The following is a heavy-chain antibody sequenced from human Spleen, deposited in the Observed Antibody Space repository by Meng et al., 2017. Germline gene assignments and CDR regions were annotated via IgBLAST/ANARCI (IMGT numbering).Heavy chain of an antibody. D-gene: IGHD2-21*02. CDR1: GFTFSSYA. V-gene: IGHV3-30*04. J-gene: IGHJ3*02. Sequence: GESLKISCAASGFTFSSYAMHWVRQAPGKGLEWVAVISYDGSNKYYADSVKGRFTISRDNSKNTLYLQMNSLRAEDTAVYYCARAASVVTAIEAFDIWGQGTRVTVSS. CDR2: ISYDGSNK. CDR3: ARAASVVTAIEAFDI.